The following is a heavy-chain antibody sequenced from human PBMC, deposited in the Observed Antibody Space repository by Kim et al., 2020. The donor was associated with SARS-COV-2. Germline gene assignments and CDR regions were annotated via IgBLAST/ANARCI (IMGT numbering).Heavy chain of an antibody. J-gene: IGHJ4*02. D-gene: IGHD5-12*01. V-gene: IGHV3-15*01. Sequence: GGSLRLSCAASGFTFSNAWMSWVRQAPGKGLEWVGRIKSKTDGGTTDYAAPVKGRFTISRDDSKNTLYLQMNSLKTEDTAVYYCTTDHSREYSGYDWGVDYWGQGTLVTVSS. CDR3: TTDHSREYSGYDWGVDY. CDR2: IKSKTDGGTT. CDR1: GFTFSNAW.